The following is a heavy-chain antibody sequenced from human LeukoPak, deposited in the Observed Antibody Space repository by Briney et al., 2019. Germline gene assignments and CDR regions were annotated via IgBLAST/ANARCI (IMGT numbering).Heavy chain of an antibody. V-gene: IGHV3-30*02. CDR3: ARDYYGSGSYIPLDY. Sequence: PGGSLRLSCAASGFTFSSYGMHWVRQAPGKGLEWVAFIRYDGSNKYYADSVKGRFTISRDNSKNTLYLQMNSLRAEDTAVYYCARDYYGSGSYIPLDYWGQGTLVTVSS. CDR2: IRYDGSNK. D-gene: IGHD3-10*01. J-gene: IGHJ4*02. CDR1: GFTFSSYG.